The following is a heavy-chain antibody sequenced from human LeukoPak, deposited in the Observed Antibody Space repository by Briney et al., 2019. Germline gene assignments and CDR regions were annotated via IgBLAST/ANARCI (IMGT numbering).Heavy chain of an antibody. J-gene: IGHJ4*02. Sequence: GGSLRLSCVASGFSLSSYGMHWVRRAPGKGLEWMTFIRFDGSEKYYADSVKGRFTVSRDNSNNRLYLHMSGLAAADTAVYYCAKDRSIGTYYTFDHWGQGSLVTVSS. CDR1: GFSLSSYG. V-gene: IGHV3-30*02. D-gene: IGHD1-26*01. CDR3: AKDRSIGTYYTFDH. CDR2: IRFDGSEK.